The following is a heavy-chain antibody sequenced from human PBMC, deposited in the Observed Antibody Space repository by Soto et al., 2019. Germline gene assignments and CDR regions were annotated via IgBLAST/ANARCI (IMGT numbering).Heavy chain of an antibody. J-gene: IGHJ6*02. V-gene: IGHV3-21*01. D-gene: IGHD3-3*01. CDR1: GFTFSSYS. CDR2: ISSSSSYI. CDR3: AREEGITIFVVVIIPSDYYGMDV. Sequence: EVQLVESGGGLVKPGGSLRLSCAASGFTFSSYSMNWVRQAPGKGLEWVSSISSSSSYIYYADSVKGRFTISRDNAKNSLYLQMNSLRAEYTAVYYCAREEGITIFVVVIIPSDYYGMDVWGQGTTVTVSS.